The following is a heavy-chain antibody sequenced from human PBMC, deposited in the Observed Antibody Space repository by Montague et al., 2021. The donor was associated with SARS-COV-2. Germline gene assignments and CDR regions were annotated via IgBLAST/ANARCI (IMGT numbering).Heavy chain of an antibody. D-gene: IGHD3-9*01. CDR2: IYYSGIT. CDR3: ARVGVPYFVMLTGYFIEGSDAFDT. J-gene: IGHJ3*02. V-gene: IGHV4-59*01. Sequence: SETLSLTCTVSGGSISNYYWSWIRQPPGKGLEWIGDIYYSGITNYNPSLKSRVTISVDTSKNQFSLKLSSVTAADTAVYYCARVGVPYFVMLTGYFIEGSDAFDTWGQGTMVTVSS. CDR1: GGSISNYY.